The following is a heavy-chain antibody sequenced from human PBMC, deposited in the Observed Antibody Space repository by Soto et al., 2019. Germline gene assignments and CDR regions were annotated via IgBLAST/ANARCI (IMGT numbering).Heavy chain of an antibody. V-gene: IGHV3-23*01. CDR1: GFTFSSYA. D-gene: IGHD3-9*01. Sequence: PGGSLRLSCAASGFTFSSYAMSWVRQAPGKGLEWVSAISGSGGSTYYADSVKGRFTISRDNSKNTLYLQMNSLRAEDTAVYYCAKPRYFDWLAASQYWGQGTLVTVSS. J-gene: IGHJ4*02. CDR3: AKPRYFDWLAASQY. CDR2: ISGSGGST.